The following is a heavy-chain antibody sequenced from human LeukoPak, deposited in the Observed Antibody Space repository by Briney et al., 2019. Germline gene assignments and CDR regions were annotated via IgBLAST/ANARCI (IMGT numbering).Heavy chain of an antibody. J-gene: IGHJ5*02. CDR3: ARDREYCSGGSCQTRFDP. V-gene: IGHV1-46*01. CDR2: INPSGGST. CDR1: GYTFTSYY. D-gene: IGHD2-15*01. Sequence: ASVKVSCKASGYTFTSYYMHWVRQAPGQGLEWMGIINPSGGSTSYAQKFQGRVTMTRDMSTSTVYMELSSLRSEDTAVYYCARDREYCSGGSCQTRFDPWGQGTLVTVSS.